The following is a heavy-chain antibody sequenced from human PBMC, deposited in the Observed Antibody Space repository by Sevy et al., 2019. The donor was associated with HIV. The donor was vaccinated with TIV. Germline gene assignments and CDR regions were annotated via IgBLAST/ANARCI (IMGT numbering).Heavy chain of an antibody. D-gene: IGHD4-17*01. CDR2: ISYDGSDT. V-gene: IGHV3-30-3*01. J-gene: IGHJ6*02. CDR1: GFAFSNYYA. CDR3: ARPRANYVDHYFFYAMDV. Sequence: GGSLRLSCAASGFAFSNYYAMHWVRQAPGKGLEWVALISYDGSDTYYADSVKGRFTVSRVNFKNTLFLQMNSLTTEDTAVYYCARPRANYVDHYFFYAMDVWGQGTTVTVSS.